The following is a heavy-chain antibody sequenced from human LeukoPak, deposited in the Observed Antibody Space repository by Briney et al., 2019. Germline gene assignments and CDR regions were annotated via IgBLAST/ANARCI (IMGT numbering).Heavy chain of an antibody. J-gene: IGHJ4*02. CDR2: QKYDGTIT. Sequence: GGSLRLSCEASGFSFSRYWMNWVRQVPGKGLVWVSRQKYDGTITSYADSVKGRFSITRDNAKNRLYLQMKSLRVEDTAVYYCARDSGHGMDYWGQGTLVTVSS. CDR3: ARDSGHGMDY. V-gene: IGHV3-74*01. D-gene: IGHD3-10*01. CDR1: GFSFSRYW.